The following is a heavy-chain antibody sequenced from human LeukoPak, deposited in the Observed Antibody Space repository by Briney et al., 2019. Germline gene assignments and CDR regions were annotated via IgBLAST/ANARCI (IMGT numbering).Heavy chain of an antibody. CDR1: GFTFSSYA. V-gene: IGHV3-23*01. J-gene: IGHJ5*02. D-gene: IGHD2-2*01. CDR2: ISGSGGST. Sequence: GGSLRLSCAASGFTFSSYAMSWVRQAPGKGLEWVSAISGSGGSTYYADSVKGRFTISRDNSKNTLYLQMNSLRVEDTAVYYCAKDPLLVVPAAIGGNWFDPWGQGTLVTVSS. CDR3: AKDPLLVVPAAIGGNWFDP.